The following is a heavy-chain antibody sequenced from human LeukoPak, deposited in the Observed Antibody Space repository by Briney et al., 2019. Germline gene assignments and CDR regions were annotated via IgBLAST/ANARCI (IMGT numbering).Heavy chain of an antibody. V-gene: IGHV4-59*08. D-gene: IGHD2-15*01. CDR3: ARRYCSGGTCYGDY. CDR2: IYYSGST. J-gene: IGHJ4*02. Sequence: SETLSLTCTVSGGSISSYYWSWIRQPPAKGLEWVGYIYYSGSTNYNPSLKSRVTISVDTSKNQFSLKLSSVTAADTAVYYCARRYCSGGTCYGDYWGQGTLVTVSS. CDR1: GGSISSYY.